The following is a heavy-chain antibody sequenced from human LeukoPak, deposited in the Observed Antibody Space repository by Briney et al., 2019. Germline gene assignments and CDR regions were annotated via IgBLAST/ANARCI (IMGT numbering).Heavy chain of an antibody. J-gene: IGHJ3*02. CDR1: GFTFSSYG. D-gene: IGHD6-13*01. V-gene: IGHV3-33*01. CDR2: IWYDGSNK. CDR3: ARDLWQQLVLSDAFDI. Sequence: GGSLRLSCAASGFTFSSYGMHWVRQAPGKGLEWVAVIWYDGSNKYYADSVKGRFTISRDNSKNPLYLQMNSLRAEDTAVYYCARDLWQQLVLSDAFDIWGQGTMVTVSS.